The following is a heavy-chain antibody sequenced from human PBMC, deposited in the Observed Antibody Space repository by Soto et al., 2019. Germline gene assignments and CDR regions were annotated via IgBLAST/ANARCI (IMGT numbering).Heavy chain of an antibody. CDR3: ARDDEYSGNGMDV. CDR2: ILNDGSTR. V-gene: IGHV3-33*01. D-gene: IGHD3-10*01. J-gene: IGHJ6*02. Sequence: QVQLVESGGGVVQPGRSLRLSCAASEFTFSNYGMHWVRQAPGKGLEWVAVILNDGSTRYHADSVKDRFTISRDNSKNPLYLQMNSLRAEDTAVYYCARDDEYSGNGMDVWAQGPRSPSP. CDR1: EFTFSNYG.